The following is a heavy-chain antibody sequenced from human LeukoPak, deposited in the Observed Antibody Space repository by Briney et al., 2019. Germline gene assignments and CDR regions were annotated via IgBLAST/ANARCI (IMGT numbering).Heavy chain of an antibody. Sequence: GSSVKVSCKASGGTFSIYAISWVRQAPGQGLEWMGGIIPIFGTANYAQKFQGRVTITADESTSTAYMELSSLRSEDTAVYYCARAPSWYCSSTSCYASQNNWFDPWGQGTLVTVSS. CDR3: ARAPSWYCSSTSCYASQNNWFDP. CDR1: GGTFSIYA. J-gene: IGHJ5*02. V-gene: IGHV1-69*01. CDR2: IIPIFGTA. D-gene: IGHD2-2*01.